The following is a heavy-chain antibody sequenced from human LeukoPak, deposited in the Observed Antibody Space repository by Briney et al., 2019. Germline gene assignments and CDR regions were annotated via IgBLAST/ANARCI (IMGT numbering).Heavy chain of an antibody. CDR1: GGSISSGDYY. Sequence: SETLSLTCTVSGGSISSGDYYWSWIRQPPGKGLEWIGYIYYSGSTYYNPSLKSRVTISVDTSKNQFSLKLSSVTAADTAVYYCARRGAPGGRAYCSSTSCYKVPYYFDYWGQGTPVTVSS. D-gene: IGHD2-2*02. J-gene: IGHJ4*02. CDR3: ARRGAPGGRAYCSSTSCYKVPYYFDY. CDR2: IYYSGST. V-gene: IGHV4-30-4*08.